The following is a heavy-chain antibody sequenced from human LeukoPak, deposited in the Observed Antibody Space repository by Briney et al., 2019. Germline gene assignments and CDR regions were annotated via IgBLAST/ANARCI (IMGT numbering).Heavy chain of an antibody. CDR2: ISSSSSYI. J-gene: IGHJ4*02. CDR1: RFTFSTYT. CDR3: ARDRTTVTTFDY. Sequence: GGSLRLSCAASRFTFSTYTMNWVRQAPGKGLEWVSSISSSSSYIYYADSVKGRFTISRDNAKNSLYLQMNTLRADDTAVYYCARDRTTVTTFDYWGQGTLVTVSS. D-gene: IGHD4-17*01. V-gene: IGHV3-21*01.